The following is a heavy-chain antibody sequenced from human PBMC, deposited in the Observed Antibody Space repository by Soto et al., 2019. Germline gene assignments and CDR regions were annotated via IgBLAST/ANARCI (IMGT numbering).Heavy chain of an antibody. J-gene: IGHJ4*02. CDR1: GGTFSSYA. V-gene: IGHV1-69*13. D-gene: IGHD3-22*01. Sequence: GPSVKVSCKASGGTFSSYAISWVRQAPGQGLEWMGGIIPIFGTANYAQKFQGRVTITADESTSTAYMELSSLRSEDTAVYYCARVLSSGYYFDYWGQGTLVTVSS. CDR3: ARVLSSGYYFDY. CDR2: IIPIFGTA.